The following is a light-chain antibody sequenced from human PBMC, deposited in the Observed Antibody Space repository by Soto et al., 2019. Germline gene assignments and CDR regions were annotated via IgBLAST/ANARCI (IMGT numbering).Light chain of an antibody. J-gene: IGKJ4*01. CDR3: QQTNRFPIT. CDR1: QGIASW. Sequence: DIQMTQSPSSVSASVGDRVTITCRASQGIASWVAWYQQKPGKAPKHLIYAASSLQSGVPSRFSGSASGTDFTLTVSALQPDDFPTYYCQQTNRFPITFGGGTKVEIK. V-gene: IGKV1-12*01. CDR2: AAS.